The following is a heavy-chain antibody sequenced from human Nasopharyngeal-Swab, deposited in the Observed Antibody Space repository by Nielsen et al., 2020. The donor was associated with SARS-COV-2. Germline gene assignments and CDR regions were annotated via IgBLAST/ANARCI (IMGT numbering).Heavy chain of an antibody. Sequence: GESLKISCAASGFTFSSYAMHWVRQAPGKGLEWVAVISYDGSNKYYADSVKGRFTISRDNSKNTLYLQMNSLRAEDTAVYYCGRDCCQLPLYYFDFWGQGTLVTVSS. CDR2: ISYDGSNK. V-gene: IGHV3-30-3*01. CDR1: GFTFSSYA. CDR3: GRDCCQLPLYYFDF. J-gene: IGHJ4*02. D-gene: IGHD2-2*01.